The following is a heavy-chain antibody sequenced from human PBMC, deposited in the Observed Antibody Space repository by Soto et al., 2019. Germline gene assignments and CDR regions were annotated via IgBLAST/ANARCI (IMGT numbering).Heavy chain of an antibody. J-gene: IGHJ3*02. V-gene: IGHV3-9*01. Sequence: GGSLRLSCAASGFTFDDYAMHWVRQAPGKGLEWVSGISWNSGSIGYADSVKGRFTISRDNAKNSLYLQMNSLRAEDTALYYCAKDIRASIAARTPSDAFDIWGQGTMVTVSS. D-gene: IGHD6-6*01. CDR1: GFTFDDYA. CDR2: ISWNSGSI. CDR3: AKDIRASIAARTPSDAFDI.